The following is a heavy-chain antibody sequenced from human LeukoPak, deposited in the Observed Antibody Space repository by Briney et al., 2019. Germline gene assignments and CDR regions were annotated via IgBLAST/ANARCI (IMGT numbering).Heavy chain of an antibody. V-gene: IGHV4-31*03. J-gene: IGHJ4*02. CDR1: GGSISSGANF. CDR2: IYFSGST. Sequence: SQTLSLTCTVSGGSISSGANFWSWIRQPPGKGLEWIGYIYFSGSTYYNPSLKSRVTISVDTSKNQFSLKLSSVTAADTAVYYCARASYGSGYDYWGQGTLVTVSS. D-gene: IGHD5-12*01. CDR3: ARASYGSGYDY.